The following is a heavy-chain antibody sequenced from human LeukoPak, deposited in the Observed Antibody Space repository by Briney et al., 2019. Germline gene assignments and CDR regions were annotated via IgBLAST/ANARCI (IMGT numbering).Heavy chain of an antibody. CDR3: ARGPRIAVAGYYYYYGMDV. CDR2: MNPNSGNT. D-gene: IGHD6-19*01. J-gene: IGHJ6*02. V-gene: IGHV1-8*02. Sequence: ASVKVSCKASGYTFTSYGISWVRQAPGQGLEWMGWMNPNSGNTGYAQKFQGRVTMTRNTSISTAYMELSSLRSEDTAVYYCARGPRIAVAGYYYYYGMDVWGQGTTVTVSS. CDR1: GYTFTSYG.